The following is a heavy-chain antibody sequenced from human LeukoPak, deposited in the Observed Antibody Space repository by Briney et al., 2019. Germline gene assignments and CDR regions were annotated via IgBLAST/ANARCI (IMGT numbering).Heavy chain of an antibody. Sequence: GSLRLSCAASGFTFDDYGMSWVRQAPGKGLEWVSGINWNGGSTGYADSVKGRFTISRDNSKNTLYLQMNSLRAEDTAVYYCAKDQYYYDSSGYYYHDYWGQGTLVTVSS. CDR2: INWNGGST. CDR1: GFTFDDYG. V-gene: IGHV3-20*04. J-gene: IGHJ4*02. D-gene: IGHD3-22*01. CDR3: AKDQYYYDSSGYYYHDY.